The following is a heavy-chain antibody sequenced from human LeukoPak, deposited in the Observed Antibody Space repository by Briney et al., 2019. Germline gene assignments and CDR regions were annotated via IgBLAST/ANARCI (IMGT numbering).Heavy chain of an antibody. CDR3: ARGTPSDSGPFGY. CDR2: INHSGST. V-gene: IGHV4-34*01. Sequence: PSETLSLTCAVYGGSFSGYYWGWIRQSPRKGLEWLGEINHSGSTNYNPSLKSRVTISVDTSTNQFSLKLTSVTAADTAVYYCARGTPSDSGPFGYWGQGTLVTVSS. CDR1: GGSFSGYY. J-gene: IGHJ4*02. D-gene: IGHD5-12*01.